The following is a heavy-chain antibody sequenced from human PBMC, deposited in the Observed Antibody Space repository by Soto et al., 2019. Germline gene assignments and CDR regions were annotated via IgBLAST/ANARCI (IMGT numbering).Heavy chain of an antibody. CDR3: ARVYYSSGWYHLES. CDR2: MNPISGNT. J-gene: IGHJ4*02. D-gene: IGHD6-19*01. Sequence: GAPVKVSFKASWYTFTSFYINRVRQGPGQGLEWMGWMNPISGNTGYAQKFQGRVTMTRNTSISTAYMELSSLRSEDTAVYYCARVYYSSGWYHLESWGQGTLVTVSS. CDR1: WYTFTSFY. V-gene: IGHV1-8*01.